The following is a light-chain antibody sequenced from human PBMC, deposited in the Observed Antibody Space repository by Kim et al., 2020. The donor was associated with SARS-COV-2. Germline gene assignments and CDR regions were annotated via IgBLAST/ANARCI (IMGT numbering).Light chain of an antibody. CDR1: TGAVTSGYY. Sequence: QAVVTQEPSLTVSPGGTVTLTCASSTGAVTSGYYPNWFQQKPGQAPGALIYSTSNKHSWTPARFSGSLLGGKAALTLSGVQPEDEAEYYCLLFYGGAYVFGTGTKVTVL. V-gene: IGLV7-43*01. CDR3: LLFYGGAYV. J-gene: IGLJ1*01. CDR2: STS.